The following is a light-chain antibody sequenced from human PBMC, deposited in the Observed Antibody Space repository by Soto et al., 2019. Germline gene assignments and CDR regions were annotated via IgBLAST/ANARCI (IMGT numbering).Light chain of an antibody. CDR3: HHYVSSRHT. Sequence: EIVLTQSPGTLSLSPGERATLSCRASQSVSSSYLAWYQQKPGQAPRLLIYGASNRATGIPDRFSGSGSGTDFTLTISRLEPEDFAVYYCHHYVSSRHTFGPGTKVDIK. J-gene: IGKJ3*01. CDR2: GAS. CDR1: QSVSSSY. V-gene: IGKV3-20*01.